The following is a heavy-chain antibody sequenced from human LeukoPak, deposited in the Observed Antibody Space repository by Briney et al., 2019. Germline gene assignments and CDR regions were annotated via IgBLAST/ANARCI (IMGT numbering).Heavy chain of an antibody. J-gene: IGHJ3*02. Sequence: SETLSLTCTVTGGSIGNYYWSWLRQPPGKGLEWIAYIYNSGTTNYNPSLKSRVTISLNTSKNQFSLKLSSVTASDTAVYYCARDFSAAFDIWGQGTMVTVSS. CDR1: GGSIGNYY. CDR3: ARDFSAAFDI. CDR2: IYNSGTT. V-gene: IGHV4-59*01. D-gene: IGHD2/OR15-2a*01.